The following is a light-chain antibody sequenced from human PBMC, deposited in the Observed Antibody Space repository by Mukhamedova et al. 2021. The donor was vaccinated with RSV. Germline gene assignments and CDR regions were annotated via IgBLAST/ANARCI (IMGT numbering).Light chain of an antibody. J-gene: IGKJ4*01. CDR1: QSVSSY. CDR3: QQRSNWPPFT. Sequence: MGSQSVSSYLAWYQQKPGQAPRLLIYEASNRATGIPARFSGSGSGTDFTLTISSLEPEDFAVYYCQQRSNWPPFTFGGGTKVEIK. CDR2: EAS. V-gene: IGKV3-11*01.